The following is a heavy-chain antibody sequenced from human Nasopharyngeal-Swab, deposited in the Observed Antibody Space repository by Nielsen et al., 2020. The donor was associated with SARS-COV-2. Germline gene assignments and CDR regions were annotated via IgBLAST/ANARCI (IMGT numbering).Heavy chain of an antibody. Sequence: SETLSLTCSVSGGSIRSFYWSWIRQPPGKGLEWLADIYYSGNTDYNPSLKSRVSISMDTSKNQFSLKLSSVTAADTAVYYCARGGVVPWFDYWGQGTLVTVSS. D-gene: IGHD3-3*01. CDR2: IYYSGNT. J-gene: IGHJ4*02. CDR3: ARGGVVPWFDY. CDR1: GGSIRSFY. V-gene: IGHV4-59*12.